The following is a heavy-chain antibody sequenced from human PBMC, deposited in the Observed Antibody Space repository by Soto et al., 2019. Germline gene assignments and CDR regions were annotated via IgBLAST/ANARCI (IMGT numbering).Heavy chain of an antibody. V-gene: IGHV3-23*01. CDR2: ISKSGDST. CDR1: GVTFTSYA. D-gene: IGHD3-10*01. Sequence: PGGSLRLSCAASGVTFTSYAMTWVRQVPGEGLQWVSSISKSGDSTYYADSVKGRSTTSRDNSKNTLYLQMNSLRAEDTAIYYCAKGSFGFDYWGQGTLVTVSS. CDR3: AKGSFGFDY. J-gene: IGHJ4*02.